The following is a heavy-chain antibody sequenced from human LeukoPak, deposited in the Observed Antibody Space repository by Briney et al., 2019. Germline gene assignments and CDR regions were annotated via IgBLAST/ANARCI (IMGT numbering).Heavy chain of an antibody. CDR1: VGSISGYY. V-gene: IGHV4-4*09. J-gene: IGHJ4*02. D-gene: IGHD3-9*01. CDR2: IHASGST. Sequence: SETLFPTCSVSVGSISGYYWSWIRLPPGKGLEWIGYIHASGSTHYNSSLKSRVTILLDTSKNQFSLEVISLTAADTAVYYCARRFFDQDFFDYLGQGTLVTVSS. CDR3: ARRFFDQDFFDY.